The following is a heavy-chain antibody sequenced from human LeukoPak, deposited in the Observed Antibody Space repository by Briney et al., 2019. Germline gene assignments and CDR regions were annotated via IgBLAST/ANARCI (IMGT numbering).Heavy chain of an antibody. Sequence: TGGSLRLSCAASGFTVSSNYMSWVRQAPGKGLEWVSVIYSGGSTFYADSVRGRFTISRDNSKNTLYLQMNGLRAKDTAVYYCARDVSGSSSWSDFDYWGQGTLVTVSS. V-gene: IGHV3-66*01. D-gene: IGHD6-13*01. CDR2: IYSGGST. CDR1: GFTVSSNY. J-gene: IGHJ4*02. CDR3: ARDVSGSSSWSDFDY.